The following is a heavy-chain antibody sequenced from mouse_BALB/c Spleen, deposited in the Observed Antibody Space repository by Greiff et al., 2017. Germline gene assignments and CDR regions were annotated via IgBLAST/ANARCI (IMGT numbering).Heavy chain of an antibody. Sequence: QVQLQQPGAELVMPGASVKMSCKASGYTFTDYWMHWVKQRPGQGLEWIGAIDTSDSYTSYNQKFKGKATLTVDESSSTAYMQLSSLTSEDSAVYYCARGGNYGNYDYAMDYWGQGTSVTVSS. CDR1: GYTFTDYW. D-gene: IGHD2-1*01. J-gene: IGHJ4*01. CDR2: IDTSDSYT. CDR3: ARGGNYGNYDYAMDY. V-gene: IGHV1-69*01.